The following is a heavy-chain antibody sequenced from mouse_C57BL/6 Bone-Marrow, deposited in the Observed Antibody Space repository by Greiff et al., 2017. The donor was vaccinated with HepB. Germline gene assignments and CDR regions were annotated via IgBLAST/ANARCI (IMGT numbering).Heavy chain of an antibody. CDR2: IRNKANGYTT. D-gene: IGHD1-1*02. CDR1: GFTFTDYY. V-gene: IGHV7-3*01. CDR3: ARYRWHWSPFAY. Sequence: EVQLVESGGGLVQPGGSLSLSCAASGFTFTDYYMSWVRQPPGKALEWLGFIRNKANGYTTEYSASVKGRFTISRDNGQSILYLQMNALRAEDSATYYCARYRWHWSPFAYWGKGTLVTVSA. J-gene: IGHJ3*01.